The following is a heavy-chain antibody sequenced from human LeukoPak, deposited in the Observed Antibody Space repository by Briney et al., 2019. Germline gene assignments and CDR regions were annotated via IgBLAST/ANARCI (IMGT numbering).Heavy chain of an antibody. Sequence: PGGSLRLSCAASGFTFSSYSMNWVRQAPGKGLEWVSSISSSSSYIYYADSVKGRFTISRDNAENSLYLQMNSLRAEDTAVYYCAREPMTGIDYWGQGTLVTVSS. J-gene: IGHJ4*02. CDR3: AREPMTGIDY. CDR2: ISSSSSYI. CDR1: GFTFSSYS. V-gene: IGHV3-21*01. D-gene: IGHD1-1*01.